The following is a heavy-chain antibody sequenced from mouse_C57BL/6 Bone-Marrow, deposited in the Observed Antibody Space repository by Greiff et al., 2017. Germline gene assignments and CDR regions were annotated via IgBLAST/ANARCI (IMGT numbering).Heavy chain of an antibody. CDR2: SRNKANDYTT. J-gene: IGHJ4*01. V-gene: IGHV7-1*01. Sequence: EVKVVESGGGLVQSGRSLRLSCATSGFTFSDFYMEWVRQAPGKGLEWIAASRNKANDYTTEYSASVKGRFIVSRDTSQSILYLQMNALRADDTAIYYCARDADSAMDYWGQGTSVTVSS. CDR1: GFTFSDFY. CDR3: ARDADSAMDY.